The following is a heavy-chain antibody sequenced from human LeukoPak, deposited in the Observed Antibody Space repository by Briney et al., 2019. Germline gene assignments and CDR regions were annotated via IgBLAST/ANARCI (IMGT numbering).Heavy chain of an antibody. Sequence: QSGGSLRLSCAASRFTFSSYWMSWVRQAPGKGLEWVANIKQDGSEKYYEDSVKGRFTISRDNAKNSLYLQMNSLRAEDTAVYYCARGGTSRVDYWGQGTLVTVSS. CDR2: IKQDGSEK. J-gene: IGHJ4*02. D-gene: IGHD1-26*01. V-gene: IGHV3-7*01. CDR3: ARGGTSRVDY. CDR1: RFTFSSYW.